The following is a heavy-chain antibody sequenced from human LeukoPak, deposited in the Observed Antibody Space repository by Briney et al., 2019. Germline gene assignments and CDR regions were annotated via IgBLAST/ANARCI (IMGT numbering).Heavy chain of an antibody. CDR2: ISPSGGIT. J-gene: IGHJ1*01. V-gene: IGHV3-23*01. CDR3: AKDDDWGRYKH. Sequence: GGSLRLSCAASGFTFSSYAMSWVRQAPGKGLEWVSGISPSGGITYYTDSVKGRFTISRDNSKNTQSLQMNSLRAEDTAVYYCAKDDDWGRYKHWGQGTLVTVSS. D-gene: IGHD3-16*01. CDR1: GFTFSSYA.